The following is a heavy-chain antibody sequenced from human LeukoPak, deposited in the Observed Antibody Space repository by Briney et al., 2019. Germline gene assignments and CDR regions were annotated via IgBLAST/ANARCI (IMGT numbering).Heavy chain of an antibody. D-gene: IGHD3-10*01. J-gene: IGHJ4*02. CDR3: ARVRVVRGATYLFDY. Sequence: SETLSLTCTVSGGSISSGGYYWSWIRQRPGKGLEWIGYIYYSGTTNYNPSLKSRVTISVDTSKNQFSLKLSSVTAADTAVYYCARVRVVRGATYLFDYWGQGTLVTVSS. V-gene: IGHV4-31*03. CDR2: IYYSGTT. CDR1: GGSISSGGYY.